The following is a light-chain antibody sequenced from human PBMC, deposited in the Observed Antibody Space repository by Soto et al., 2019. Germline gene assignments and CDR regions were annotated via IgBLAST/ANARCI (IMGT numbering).Light chain of an antibody. CDR1: QSIGNL. J-gene: IGKJ1*01. CDR3: QQYSDYSPWT. Sequence: IQMTQSPSTLSASVGDRVTITCRASQSIGNLLAWYQQKSGKAPNLLIYDASSLESGVPSRFSGSGSGTEFTLTISSLQPDDFATYYCQQYSDYSPWTFGQGTKVEIK. V-gene: IGKV1-5*01. CDR2: DAS.